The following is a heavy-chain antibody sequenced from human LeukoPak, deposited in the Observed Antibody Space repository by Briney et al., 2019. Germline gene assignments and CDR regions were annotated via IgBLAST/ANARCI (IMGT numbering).Heavy chain of an antibody. V-gene: IGHV1-2*02. J-gene: IGHJ4*02. CDR2: INPNSGGT. Sequence: ASVKVSCKASGYTFTGYYMHWVRQAPGQGLEWMGWINPNSGGTNYAQKFQGRVTMTRDTSISTAYMELSRLRSDDTAVYYCARISSVYSSGWYAFDYWGQGTLVTVSS. D-gene: IGHD6-19*01. CDR3: ARISSVYSSGWYAFDY. CDR1: GYTFTGYY.